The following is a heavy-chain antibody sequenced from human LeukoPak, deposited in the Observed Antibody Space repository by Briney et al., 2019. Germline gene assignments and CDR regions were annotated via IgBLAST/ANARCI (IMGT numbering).Heavy chain of an antibody. Sequence: GESLKISCKGSGYSFTSYWIGWVRQMPGKGLEWMGIIYPGDSVTRYSPSFQGQVTISADKSISTAYLQWSSPKASDTAMYYCASSRAVAGTPLDYWGQGTLVTVSS. CDR2: IYPGDSVT. D-gene: IGHD6-19*01. V-gene: IGHV5-51*01. CDR1: GYSFTSYW. J-gene: IGHJ4*02. CDR3: ASSRAVAGTPLDY.